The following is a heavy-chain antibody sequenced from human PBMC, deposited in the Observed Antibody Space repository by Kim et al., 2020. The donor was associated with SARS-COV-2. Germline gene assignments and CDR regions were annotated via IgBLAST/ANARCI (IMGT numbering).Heavy chain of an antibody. CDR1: GFTFSSYS. CDR3: ARDGSGSGYSGYDPNSEGYYYYGMDV. V-gene: IGHV3-48*02. J-gene: IGHJ6*02. Sequence: GGSLRLSCAASGFTFSSYSMNWVRQAPGKGLEWVSYISSSSSTIYYADSVKGRFTISRDNAKNSLYLQMNSLRDEDTAVYYCARDGSGSGYSGYDPNSEGYYYYGMDVWGQGTTVTVSS. CDR2: ISSSSSTI. D-gene: IGHD5-12*01.